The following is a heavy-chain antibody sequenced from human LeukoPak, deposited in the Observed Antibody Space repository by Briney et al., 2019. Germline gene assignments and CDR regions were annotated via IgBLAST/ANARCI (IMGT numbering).Heavy chain of an antibody. CDR3: AGANLGLLWCGEPGGYFDY. CDR1: GGSFSGYY. D-gene: IGHD3-10*01. V-gene: IGHV4-34*01. CDR2: INHSGST. Sequence: PSETLSLTCAVYGGSFSGYYWSWIRQPPGKGLQWIGEINHSGSTNYNPSLKSRVAISVDTSKNQFSLKLSSVTGADTAVYYCAGANLGLLWCGEPGGYFDYWGQGTLVTVSS. J-gene: IGHJ4*02.